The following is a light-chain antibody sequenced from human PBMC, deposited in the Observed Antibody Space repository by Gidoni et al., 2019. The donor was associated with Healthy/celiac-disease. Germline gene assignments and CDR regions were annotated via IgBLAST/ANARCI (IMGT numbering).Light chain of an antibody. CDR1: QGISSY. J-gene: IGKJ1*01. CDR2: AAS. V-gene: IGKV1-8*01. CDR3: QQYYSYPLT. Sequence: AIRITQSPSSLSASTGDRVTITCRASQGISSYLAWYQQKPGKAPKLLIYAASPLQSGVPSRFSGSGSGTDFTLTISCLQSEDFATYYCQQYYSYPLTFGQGTKVEIK.